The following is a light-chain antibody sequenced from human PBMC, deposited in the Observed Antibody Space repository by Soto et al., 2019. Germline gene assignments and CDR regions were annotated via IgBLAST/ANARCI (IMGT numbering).Light chain of an antibody. CDR1: SSNIGSNT. Sequence: QSVLTQPPSASGTPGQRVTISCSGSSSNIGSNTVNWYQHLPGTAPELLIYSNNQRPSGVPDRFSGSKSGTSASLAISGLQSEDEADYYCAAWDDSLNGPVFGGGTQLTVL. V-gene: IGLV1-44*01. J-gene: IGLJ2*01. CDR3: AAWDDSLNGPV. CDR2: SNN.